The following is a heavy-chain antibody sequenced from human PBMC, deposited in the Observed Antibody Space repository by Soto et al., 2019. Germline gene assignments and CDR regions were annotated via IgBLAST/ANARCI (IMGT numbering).Heavy chain of an antibody. D-gene: IGHD4-4*01. J-gene: IGHJ5*02. CDR3: AKETDYSIIESNWFDA. CDR2: ISGQGGTT. CDR1: GFSFSSSA. Sequence: EVILLESGGHLVAPGESLRLSCVASGFSFSSSALTWVRQAPGKGLEWVADISGQGGTTYYADSVKGRFIISRDNSKNTLSLQMTSLRVEDTAVYYCAKETDYSIIESNWFDAWGPGTLVSVSS. V-gene: IGHV3-23*01.